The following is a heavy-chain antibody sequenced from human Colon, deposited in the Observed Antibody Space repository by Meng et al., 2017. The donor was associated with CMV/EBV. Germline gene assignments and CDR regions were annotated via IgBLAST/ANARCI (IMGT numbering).Heavy chain of an antibody. CDR3: VRGSDFDN. J-gene: IGHJ4*02. Sequence: GESLKISCAASGFSFSTFGMTWVRQAPGKGLEWVALINGGIGLTTYYGDSVKGRLTVSRDNSKNTLYLQMSSLRDDDTAMYYCVRGSDFDNWGQGTLVTVSS. V-gene: IGHV3-23*03. CDR1: GFSFSTFG. CDR2: INGGIGLTT. D-gene: IGHD6-6*01.